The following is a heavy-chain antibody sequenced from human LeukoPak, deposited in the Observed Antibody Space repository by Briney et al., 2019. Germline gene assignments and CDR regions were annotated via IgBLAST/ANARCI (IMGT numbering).Heavy chain of an antibody. D-gene: IGHD3-22*01. Sequence: GGSLRLSCAASGFTFSTYAMHWVRQAPGKGLEWVAAISYDGNNKYYADSVKGRFTVSRDNSKNTLYLQMNSLRAEDTAVYYCARGPRFAIRMIVVVTKGHFDCWGQGTLVTVSS. J-gene: IGHJ4*02. CDR3: ARGPRFAIRMIVVVTKGHFDC. CDR1: GFTFSTYA. CDR2: ISYDGNNK. V-gene: IGHV3-30*04.